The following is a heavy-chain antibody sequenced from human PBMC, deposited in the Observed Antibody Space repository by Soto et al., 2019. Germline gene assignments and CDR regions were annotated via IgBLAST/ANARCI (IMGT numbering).Heavy chain of an antibody. V-gene: IGHV4-59*08. Sequence: QVQLQESGPGLVKPSETLSLTCTVSGGSISSYYWSWIRQPPGKGLEWIGYIYYSGSTNYNPSLRSRVTISVDTSKNQFSLKLSSVTAADTDVYDCARRYGYSFDYWGQGTLVTVSS. J-gene: IGHJ4*02. CDR2: IYYSGST. CDR1: GGSISSYY. D-gene: IGHD1-1*01. CDR3: ARRYGYSFDY.